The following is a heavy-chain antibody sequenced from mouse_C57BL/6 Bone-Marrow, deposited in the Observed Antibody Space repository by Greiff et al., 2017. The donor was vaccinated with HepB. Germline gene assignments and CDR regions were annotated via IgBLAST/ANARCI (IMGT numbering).Heavy chain of an antibody. CDR2: IRSKSNNYAT. CDR1: GFSFNTYA. Sequence: EVKLVESGGGLVQPKGSLKLSCAASGFSFNTYAMNWVRQAPGKGLEWVARIRSKSNNYATYYADSVKDRFTISRDDSESMLYLQMNSLKTEDTAMYYCVRRDGYGAWFAYWGQGTLVTVSA. V-gene: IGHV10-1*01. CDR3: VRRDGYGAWFAY. D-gene: IGHD2-2*01. J-gene: IGHJ3*01.